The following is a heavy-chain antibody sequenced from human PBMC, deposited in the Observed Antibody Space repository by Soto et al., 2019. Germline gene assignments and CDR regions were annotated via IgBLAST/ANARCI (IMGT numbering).Heavy chain of an antibody. CDR2: MNPNSGNT. CDR3: ARSQTGDYYYYMDV. V-gene: IGHV1-8*02. J-gene: IGHJ6*03. CDR1: GYTFTSYG. Sequence: GASVKVSCKGSGYTFTSYGMHWVRQAPGQRLEWMGWMNPNSGNTGYAQKFQGRVTMTRNTSISTAYMELSSLRSEDTAVYYCARSQTGDYYYYMDVWGKGTTVTVSS.